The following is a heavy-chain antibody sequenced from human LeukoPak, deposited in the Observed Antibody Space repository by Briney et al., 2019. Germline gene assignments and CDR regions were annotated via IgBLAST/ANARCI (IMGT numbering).Heavy chain of an antibody. CDR1: GGSFSGYY. CDR2: INHSGST. J-gene: IGHJ6*02. V-gene: IGHV4-34*01. D-gene: IGHD6-13*01. Sequence: SETLSLTCAVYGGSFSGYYWSWIRQPPGKGLEWIGEINHSGSTNYNPSLKSRVTISVDTSKNQFSLKLSSVTAADTAVYYCARGQQSSWYEVYYYYGMDVWGQGTTVTVSS. CDR3: ARGQQSSWYEVYYYYGMDV.